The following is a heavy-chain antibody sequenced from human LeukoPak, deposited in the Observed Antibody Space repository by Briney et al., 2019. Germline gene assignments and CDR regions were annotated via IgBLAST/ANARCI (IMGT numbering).Heavy chain of an antibody. Sequence: ASVKVSCKASGYTFTGYYMHWVRQAPGQGLEWMGWISAYNGNTNYAQKLQGRVTMTTDTSTSTAYMELRSLRSDDTAVYYCARDISGHPYYYGSGSYWPIDYWGQGTLVTVSS. CDR2: ISAYNGNT. CDR3: ARDISGHPYYYGSGSYWPIDY. V-gene: IGHV1-18*04. CDR1: GYTFTGYY. J-gene: IGHJ4*02. D-gene: IGHD3-10*01.